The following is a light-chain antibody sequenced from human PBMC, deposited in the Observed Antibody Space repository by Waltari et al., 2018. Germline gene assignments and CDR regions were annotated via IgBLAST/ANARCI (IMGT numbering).Light chain of an antibody. V-gene: IGKV3-20*01. Sequence: IVLTQSPGTLSLSPGGRATLSCRASESVSVDYLAWYQQKPGQAPRLLIYDASTRATGVPDRFSGSGSGTDCTLTISRLEPEDFAVYYCQHYGSLPWTFGQETKVAIK. CDR1: ESVSVDY. J-gene: IGKJ1*01. CDR2: DAS. CDR3: QHYGSLPWT.